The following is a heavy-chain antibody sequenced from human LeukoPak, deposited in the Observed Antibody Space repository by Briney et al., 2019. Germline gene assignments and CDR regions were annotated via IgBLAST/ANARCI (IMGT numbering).Heavy chain of an antibody. D-gene: IGHD1-1*01. Sequence: GGSLRLSCAASGFTFSNAWMSWVRQAPGKGLEGVGRIKSKADGGTTDYAAAVKGRFTISRHYSKNTLYLQMNSPKTEDTAVYYCTRRHYFDYWGQGTLVTVSS. J-gene: IGHJ4*02. CDR2: IKSKADGGTT. CDR3: TRRHYFDY. V-gene: IGHV3-15*01. CDR1: GFTFSNAW.